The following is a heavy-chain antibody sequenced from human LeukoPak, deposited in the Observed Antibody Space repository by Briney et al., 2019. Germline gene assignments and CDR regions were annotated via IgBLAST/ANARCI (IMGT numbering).Heavy chain of an antibody. CDR1: GYTFTSYG. J-gene: IGHJ6*03. V-gene: IGHV1-18*01. CDR3: AREYRSSTSCHGRYYYYYMDV. CDR2: ISAYNGNT. Sequence: ASVKVSCKASGYTFTSYGISWVRQAPGQGLEWMGWISAYNGNTNYAQKLQGRVTMTTDTSTSTAYMELRSLRSDDTAVYYCAREYRSSTSCHGRYYYYYMDVWGKGTTVTVSS. D-gene: IGHD2-2*01.